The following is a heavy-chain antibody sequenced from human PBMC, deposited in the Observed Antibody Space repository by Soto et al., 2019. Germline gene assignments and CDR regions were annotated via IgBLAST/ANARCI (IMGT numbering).Heavy chain of an antibody. D-gene: IGHD6-19*01. CDR1: GGSVSSGSDY. J-gene: IGHJ5*02. Sequence: PSETLSLTCTVSGGSVSSGSDYWTWIRQPPGKGLEWIGYIYYSGSTNYNPSLKSRVTISVDTSKNQFSLRLSSVTAADTAVYYCARVEYSSGWYEPWGQGTLVTVSS. V-gene: IGHV4-61*01. CDR2: IYYSGST. CDR3: ARVEYSSGWYEP.